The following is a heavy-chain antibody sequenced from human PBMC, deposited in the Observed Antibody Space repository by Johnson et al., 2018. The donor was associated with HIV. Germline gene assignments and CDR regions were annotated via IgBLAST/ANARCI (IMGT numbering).Heavy chain of an antibody. V-gene: IGHV3-23*04. CDR1: GFTVSSNY. Sequence: VQLVESGGGLVQPGGSLRLSCAASGFTVSSNYMSWVRQAPVKGLEWVSALSGSSGSTYYADSVNGRFTISRDNSKNTLYLQMNSLRDEDRDVYYCARDSQWELRPDAFDIWGQGTMVTVSS. CDR2: LSGSSGST. J-gene: IGHJ3*02. D-gene: IGHD1-26*01. CDR3: ARDSQWELRPDAFDI.